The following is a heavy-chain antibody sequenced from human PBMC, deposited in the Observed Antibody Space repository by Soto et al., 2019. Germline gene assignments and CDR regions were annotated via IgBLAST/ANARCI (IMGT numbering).Heavy chain of an antibody. CDR3: ARDGWGSTSKNWFDP. V-gene: IGHV3-7*01. D-gene: IGHD2-2*01. CDR1: GFTFSSYW. CDR2: IKQDGSEK. J-gene: IGHJ5*02. Sequence: EVQLVESGGGLVQPGGSLRLSCAASGFTFSSYWMSWVRQAPGKGQEWVANIKQDGSEKYYVDSVAGRFTISRDNARNSLYLQMSSLRAEDTAVYYCARDGWGSTSKNWFDPWGQGTLVTVSS.